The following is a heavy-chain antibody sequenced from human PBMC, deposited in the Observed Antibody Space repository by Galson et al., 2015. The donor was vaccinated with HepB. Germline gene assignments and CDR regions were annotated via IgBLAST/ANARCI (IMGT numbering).Heavy chain of an antibody. V-gene: IGHV3-30*18. CDR3: ANLVVGAASFDY. CDR1: GSTFSSYG. CDR2: ISYDGSNK. Sequence: SLRLSCAASGSTFSSYGMHWVRQAPGKGLEWVAVISYDGSNKYYADSVKGRFTISRDNSKNTLYLQMNSLRAEDTAVYYCANLVVGAASFDYWGQGTLVTVSS. J-gene: IGHJ4*02. D-gene: IGHD1-26*01.